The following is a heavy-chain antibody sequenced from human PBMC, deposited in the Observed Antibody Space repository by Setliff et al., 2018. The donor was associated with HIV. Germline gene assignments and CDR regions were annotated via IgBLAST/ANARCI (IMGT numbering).Heavy chain of an antibody. CDR2: IWYDASGE. Sequence: GGSLRLSCAASGFSFSTYGMYWVRQAPGKGLEWVAVIWYDASGEHYADSVKGRFTISRDNSKNTLYLQMNSLRAEDTAVYYCAKHFLLWSNAFHIWGQGTMVTVSS. CDR1: GFSFSTYG. D-gene: IGHD2-21*01. CDR3: AKHFLLWSNAFHI. V-gene: IGHV3-33*06. J-gene: IGHJ3*02.